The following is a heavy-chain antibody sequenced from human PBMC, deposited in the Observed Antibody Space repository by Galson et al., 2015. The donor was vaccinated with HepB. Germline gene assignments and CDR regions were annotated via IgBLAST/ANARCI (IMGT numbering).Heavy chain of an antibody. Sequence: VKVSCKVSGYTFTDYYMHWVQQAPGKGLEWMGLVDPEDGDTIYAEKFQGRVTITADTSTDTAYMELSSLRSEDTAVYYCATMLHPGSGRPFDYWGQGTLVTVSS. D-gene: IGHD3-10*01. CDR3: ATMLHPGSGRPFDY. CDR1: GYTFTDYY. J-gene: IGHJ4*02. V-gene: IGHV1-69-2*01. CDR2: VDPEDGDT.